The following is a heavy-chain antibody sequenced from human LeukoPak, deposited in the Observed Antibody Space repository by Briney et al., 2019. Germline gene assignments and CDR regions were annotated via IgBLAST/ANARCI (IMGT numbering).Heavy chain of an antibody. Sequence: ASVKVSCKASGYTFTNYGINWVRQAPGQGLEWMGWISAYNNNTNYAQKLQGRVTMTTDTSTSTAYMELRSLRSDDTAVYYCAREGGLDGYNSYFDYWGQGTLVTVSS. D-gene: IGHD5-24*01. CDR3: AREGGLDGYNSYFDY. J-gene: IGHJ4*02. CDR1: GYTFTNYG. V-gene: IGHV1-18*01. CDR2: ISAYNNNT.